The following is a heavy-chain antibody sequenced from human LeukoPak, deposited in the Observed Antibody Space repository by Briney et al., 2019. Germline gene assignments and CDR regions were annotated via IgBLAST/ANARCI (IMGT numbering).Heavy chain of an antibody. CDR1: GYTFNTYG. D-gene: IGHD6-19*01. V-gene: IGHV1-18*04. Sequence: ASVKVSCKVSGYTFNTYGISWVRQAPGQGLEWMGWIITYNGNTNYAQMLQGRVTMTTDASTNTAYMELRSLRSDDTAVYYCARAWEQWPGTTAYFDYWGQGTLVTVSS. CDR2: IITYNGNT. CDR3: ARAWEQWPGTTAYFDY. J-gene: IGHJ4*02.